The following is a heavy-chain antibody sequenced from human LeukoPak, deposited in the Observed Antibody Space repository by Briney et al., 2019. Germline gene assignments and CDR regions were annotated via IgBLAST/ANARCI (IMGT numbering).Heavy chain of an antibody. D-gene: IGHD5-24*01. J-gene: IGHJ6*03. Sequence: PGGSLRLSCAASGFTFSSYAMSWVRQAPGKGLEWVSAISGSGGSTYYADSVKGRFTISRDNSKNTLYLQMNSLRAEDTAVYYCAKCRDRNYYYYYMDVWGKGTTVTVSS. CDR3: AKCRDRNYYYYYMDV. V-gene: IGHV3-23*01. CDR1: GFTFSSYA. CDR2: ISGSGGST.